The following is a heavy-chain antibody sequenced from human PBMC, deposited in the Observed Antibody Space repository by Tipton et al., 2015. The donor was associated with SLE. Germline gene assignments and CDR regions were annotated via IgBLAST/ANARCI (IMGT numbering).Heavy chain of an antibody. CDR1: GYTFTSFD. J-gene: IGHJ4*02. CDR2: MNPNSGNT. CDR3: ARAPTQLGFDY. V-gene: IGHV1-8*01. D-gene: IGHD5-24*01. Sequence: QLVQSGAEVKKPGASVKVSCKASGYTFTSFDINWVRQATGQGLEWMGWMNPNSGNTAYAQKFQGRVTMTRDTSISTAYMERSSRRSEDAAVYYCARAPTQLGFDYRGQGTLVTVSP.